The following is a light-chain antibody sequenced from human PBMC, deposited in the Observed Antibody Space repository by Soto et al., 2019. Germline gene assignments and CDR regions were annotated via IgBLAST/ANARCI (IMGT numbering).Light chain of an antibody. CDR2: GAS. J-gene: IGKJ4*01. V-gene: IGKV3-15*01. Sequence: EIVMTQSPATLSVSPGERATLSCRASQSVSSNLAWYQQKPGQAPRLLIYGASTRATGIPARFSGSGSGTEFTLTISSLQSEDFAVYYCQQRYNWPLTFGGGT. CDR1: QSVSSN. CDR3: QQRYNWPLT.